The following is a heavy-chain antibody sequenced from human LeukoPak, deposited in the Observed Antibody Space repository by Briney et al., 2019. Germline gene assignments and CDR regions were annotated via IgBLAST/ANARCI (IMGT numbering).Heavy chain of an antibody. Sequence: SETLPLTCAVSGGSISSGGYSWSWIRQPPGKGLEWIGYIYYSGSTYYNPSLKSRVTISVDTSKNQFSLKLSSVTAADTAVYYCARHLVRGVIPYYMDVWGKGTTVTVSS. V-gene: IGHV4-30-4*07. CDR3: ARHLVRGVIPYYMDV. J-gene: IGHJ6*03. CDR2: IYYSGST. D-gene: IGHD3-10*01. CDR1: GGSISSGGYS.